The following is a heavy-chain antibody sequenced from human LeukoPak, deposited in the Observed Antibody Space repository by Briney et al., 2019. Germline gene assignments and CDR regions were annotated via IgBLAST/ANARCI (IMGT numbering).Heavy chain of an antibody. CDR3: ARGCFGELLFDH. D-gene: IGHD3-10*01. Sequence: GGSLRLSCAASGFTFSSYWMSWVRQPPGKGLEWVSCISSSGSHIYSVDTVKGRFAISRDNAKNSLYLQMNSLRAEDTASYYCARGCFGELLFDHWGQGTLATVPS. V-gene: IGHV3-21*04. J-gene: IGHJ4*02. CDR2: ISSSGSHI. CDR1: GFTFSSYW.